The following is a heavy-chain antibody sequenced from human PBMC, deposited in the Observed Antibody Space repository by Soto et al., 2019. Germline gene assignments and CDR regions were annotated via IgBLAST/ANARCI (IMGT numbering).Heavy chain of an antibody. CDR1: GFTFSSYA. J-gene: IGHJ6*03. D-gene: IGHD4-4*01. CDR3: AKEAVTNYYYYYYMDV. Sequence: EVQLLESGGGLVQPGGSLRLSCAASGFTFSSYAMSWVRQAPGKGLEWVSAISGSGGSTYYADSVKGRFTISRDNSKNTLYPQMNSLRAEDTAVYYCAKEAVTNYYYYYYMDVWGKGTTVTVSS. V-gene: IGHV3-23*01. CDR2: ISGSGGST.